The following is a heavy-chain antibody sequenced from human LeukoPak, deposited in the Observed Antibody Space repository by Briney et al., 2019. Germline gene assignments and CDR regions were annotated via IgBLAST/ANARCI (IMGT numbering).Heavy chain of an antibody. J-gene: IGHJ3*02. V-gene: IGHV3-23*01. Sequence: PGGSLRLSCAASGFTFSTYAMSWVRQAPGKGLEWVSVVSGTGGRTYYADSVKGRFTISRDNSKNTLYLQMNSLRAEDTAVYYCARGSEPGAFDIWGQGTMVTVPS. CDR2: VSGTGGRT. CDR1: GFTFSTYA. CDR3: ARGSEPGAFDI. D-gene: IGHD6-19*01.